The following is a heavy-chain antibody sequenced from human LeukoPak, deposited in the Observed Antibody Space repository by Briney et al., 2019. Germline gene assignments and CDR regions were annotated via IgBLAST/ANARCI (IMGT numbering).Heavy chain of an antibody. V-gene: IGHV4-34*01. D-gene: IGHD3-22*01. Sequence: SETLSLTCAVSGGSIGSYYWSWIRQPPGKGLEWIGEINHSGSTSYNPSLRSRVTISVDTSKNQFSLKLSSVTAADTAVYYCAGGGVYFYDRSGYYPTGPTPRLDYWGLGNLVTVSS. CDR1: GGSIGSYY. CDR3: AGGGVYFYDRSGYYPTGPTPRLDY. J-gene: IGHJ4*02. CDR2: INHSGST.